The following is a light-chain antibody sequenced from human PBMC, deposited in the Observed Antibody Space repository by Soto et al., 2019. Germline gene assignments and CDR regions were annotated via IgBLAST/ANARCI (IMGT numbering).Light chain of an antibody. J-gene: IGLJ2*01. CDR3: AARDSSRGGPA. CDR2: RNN. CDR1: DSNIGSKY. V-gene: IGLV1-47*01. Sequence: QSVLTQPPSASATPGQRVTISCSGSDSNIGSKYVYWYQQLPGTAPKLLMYRNNQRPSGVPDRFSGSKSGTSASLAINGLRSEDEADYYCAARDSSRGGPAFGGGTKVTVL.